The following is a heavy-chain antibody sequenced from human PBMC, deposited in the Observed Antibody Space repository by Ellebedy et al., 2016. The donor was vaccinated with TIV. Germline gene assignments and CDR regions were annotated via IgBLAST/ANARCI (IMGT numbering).Heavy chain of an antibody. CDR2: VYHRGNT. CDR3: AEGRSGWYYFDY. CDR1: GDSISNGFW. V-gene: IGHV4-4*02. J-gene: IGHJ4*02. D-gene: IGHD6-19*01. Sequence: SETLSLTCAVSGDSISNGFWWSWVRPPPGKGLEWIGEVYHRGNTNYNPSLKSRATISVDKSQNQFSLRLSSVTAADTAVYYCAEGRSGWYYFDYWGQGTLVTVSS.